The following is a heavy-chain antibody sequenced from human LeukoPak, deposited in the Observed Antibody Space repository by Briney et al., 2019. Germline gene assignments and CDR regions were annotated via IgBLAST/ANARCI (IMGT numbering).Heavy chain of an antibody. J-gene: IGHJ4*02. D-gene: IGHD1-26*01. CDR3: ARELGGSYYVVN. V-gene: IGHV4-31*03. Sequence: PSETLSLTCTVSGGSISSGGYYWSWIRQHPGKGLEWIGYIYYSGSTYYNPSLKSRVTISVDTSKNQFSLKLSSVTAADTAVYYCARELGGSYYVVNWCQGTLVTVSS. CDR1: GGSISSGGYY. CDR2: IYYSGST.